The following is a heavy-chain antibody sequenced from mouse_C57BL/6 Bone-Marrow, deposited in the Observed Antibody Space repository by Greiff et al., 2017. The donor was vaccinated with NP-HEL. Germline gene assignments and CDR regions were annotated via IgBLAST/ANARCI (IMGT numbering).Heavy chain of an antibody. CDR2: ISNGGGST. CDR1: GFTFSDYY. CDR3: ASPRDVNYAMDY. V-gene: IGHV5-12*01. J-gene: IGHJ4*01. Sequence: EVQLVESGGGLVQPGGSLKLSCAASGFTFSDYYMYWVRQTPEKRLEWVAYISNGGGSTYYPDTVKGRFTISRDNAKNTLYLQMSRLKSEDTAMYYCASPRDVNYAMDYWGQGTSVTVSS. D-gene: IGHD3-3*01.